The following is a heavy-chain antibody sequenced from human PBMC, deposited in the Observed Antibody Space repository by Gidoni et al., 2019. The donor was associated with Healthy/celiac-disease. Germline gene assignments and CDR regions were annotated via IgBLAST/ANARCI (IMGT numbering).Heavy chain of an antibody. D-gene: IGHD6-19*01. CDR3: ARQPRTGYSSMYYFDY. J-gene: IGHJ4*02. Sequence: QLQLQESGPGLVKPSATLSLTCTVSGGSISSSSYYWGWIRQPPGKGLEWIGSIEYRGSTYYNPSLKRQVTIAVDTSKNQFSLKLSSVTAADTAVYYCARQPRTGYSSMYYFDYWGQGTLVTVSS. CDR1: GGSISSSSYY. CDR2: IEYRGST. V-gene: IGHV4-39*01.